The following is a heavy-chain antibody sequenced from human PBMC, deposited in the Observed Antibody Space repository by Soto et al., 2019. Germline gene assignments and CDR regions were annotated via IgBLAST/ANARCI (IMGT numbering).Heavy chain of an antibody. CDR2: IYSGGST. V-gene: IGHV3-53*01. D-gene: IGHD3-22*01. Sequence: GGSLRLSCVASGFTFSSYGMHWVRQAPGKGLEWVSVIYSGGSTYYADSVKGRFTISRDNSKNTLYLQMNSLRAEDTAVYYCARDVLGGYYDSSGYNYYYGMDVWGQGTTVTVSS. J-gene: IGHJ6*02. CDR1: GFTFSSYG. CDR3: ARDVLGGYYDSSGYNYYYGMDV.